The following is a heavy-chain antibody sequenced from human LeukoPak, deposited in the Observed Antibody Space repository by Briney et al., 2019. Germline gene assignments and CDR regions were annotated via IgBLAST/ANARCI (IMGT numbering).Heavy chain of an antibody. Sequence: SGGSLRLSCAASGFTFSSYAMHWVRQAPGKGLEWVAVISYDGSNKYYADSVKGRFTISRDNSKNTLYLQMNSLRAEDTAVYYCAKYAPPTTVVTRYFDYWGQGTLVTVSS. V-gene: IGHV3-30-3*01. D-gene: IGHD4-23*01. CDR2: ISYDGSNK. CDR3: AKYAPPTTVVTRYFDY. J-gene: IGHJ4*02. CDR1: GFTFSSYA.